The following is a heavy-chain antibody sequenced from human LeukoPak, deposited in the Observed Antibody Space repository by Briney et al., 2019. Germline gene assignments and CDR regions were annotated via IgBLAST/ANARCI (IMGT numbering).Heavy chain of an antibody. CDR3: AKDRNYDFWSGYYAYYGMDV. V-gene: IGHV3-30*18. J-gene: IGHJ6*02. CDR1: GFTFSSYW. Sequence: GGSLRLSCAASGFTFSSYWMSWVRQAPGKGLEWVAVISYDGSNKYYADSVKGRFTISRDNSKNTLYLQMNSLRAEDTAVYYCAKDRNYDFWSGYYAYYGMDVWGQGTTVTVSS. CDR2: ISYDGSNK. D-gene: IGHD3-3*01.